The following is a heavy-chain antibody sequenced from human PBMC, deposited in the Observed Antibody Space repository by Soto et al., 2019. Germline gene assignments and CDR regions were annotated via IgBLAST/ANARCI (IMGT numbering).Heavy chain of an antibody. CDR3: ARRTPLYASASSRFDP. CDR2: IDYSGGT. D-gene: IGHD3-10*01. Sequence: PSETLSLTCTVSGGSISSSDSYWGWIRRPPGKGLEWVGTIDYSGGTTYNPSLESRVTISVDTSKNQFSLRLSFVTAADTAVYYCARRTPLYASASSRFDPWGQGALVTVSS. CDR1: GGSISSSDSY. V-gene: IGHV4-39*01. J-gene: IGHJ5*02.